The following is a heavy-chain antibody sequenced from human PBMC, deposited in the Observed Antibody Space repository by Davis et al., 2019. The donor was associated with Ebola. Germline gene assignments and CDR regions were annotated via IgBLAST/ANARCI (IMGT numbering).Heavy chain of an antibody. Sequence: GESLTISCGDSGSTFSSYGIHWVRQAPGKGLDWVAYISESGLTIYYSDSVKGRFTISRDDAKKSLHLEMNSLRAEDTAVYYCARGLYGMDVWGQGTTVTVPS. V-gene: IGHV3-48*04. J-gene: IGHJ6*02. CDR3: ARGLYGMDV. CDR2: ISESGLTI. CDR1: GSTFSSYG. D-gene: IGHD3-22*01.